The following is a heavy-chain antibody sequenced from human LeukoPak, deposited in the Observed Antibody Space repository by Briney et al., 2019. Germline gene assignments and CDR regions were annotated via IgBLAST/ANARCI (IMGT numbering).Heavy chain of an antibody. CDR3: ARVAGWHWFDP. V-gene: IGHV3-23*01. CDR1: VFTFSSYD. Sequence: GGALRLSCAPSVFTFSSYDMGWVRQAPGRELEWVSSIRPSGDNTYYGDSVKGRFTISRDNSKNTVYLQMNNMRVDDTAVYYCARVAGWHWFDPWGQGTLVTVSS. D-gene: IGHD6-19*01. J-gene: IGHJ5*02. CDR2: IRPSGDNT.